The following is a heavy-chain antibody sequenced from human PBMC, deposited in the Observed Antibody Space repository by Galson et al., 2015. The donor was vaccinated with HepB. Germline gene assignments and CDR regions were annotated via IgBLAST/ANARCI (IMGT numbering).Heavy chain of an antibody. CDR2: IYSDGRT. V-gene: IGHV3-53*01. CDR3: ARGSCSGGVCYSDYNWLDP. CDR1: GFTVSDSY. D-gene: IGHD2-15*01. Sequence: SLRLSCAASGFTVSDSYMYWVRRAPERGLEWVSVIYSDGRTYYADSVKGRFAISRDSSKNTVFPQMNSLRAEDTAVYYCARGSCSGGVCYSDYNWLDPWGQGTLVTVSS. J-gene: IGHJ5*02.